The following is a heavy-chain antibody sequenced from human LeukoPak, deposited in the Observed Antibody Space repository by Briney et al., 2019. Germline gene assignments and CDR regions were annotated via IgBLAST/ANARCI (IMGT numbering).Heavy chain of an antibody. CDR3: MGRQHIVVVTEIRGSFDM. CDR2: IFNWGRT. CDR1: GGSINSYY. V-gene: IGHV4-59*03. J-gene: IGHJ3*02. D-gene: IGHD2-21*02. Sequence: SETLSLTCTVSGGSINSYYWSWIRQPPRKGLGWIGYIFNWGRTNYNPSLRSRVTMSLDTSKNLLSLELTSLTAADTAVYYCMGRQHIVVVTEIRGSFDMWGQGTMVTVSS.